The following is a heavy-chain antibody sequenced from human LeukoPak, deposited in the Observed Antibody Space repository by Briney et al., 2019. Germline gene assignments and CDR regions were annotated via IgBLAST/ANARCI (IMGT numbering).Heavy chain of an antibody. CDR2: FDPEDGET. J-gene: IGHJ5*02. CDR1: GYTLTELS. D-gene: IGHD3-3*01. V-gene: IGHV1-24*01. CDR3: ARGYDFWSGYGGVGHFDP. Sequence: ASVKVSCKVSGYTLTELSMHWVRQAPGKGLEWMGGFDPEDGETIYAQKFQGRVTITRNASISTAYMELSSLRSEDTAVYYCARGYDFWSGYGGVGHFDPWGQGTLVTVSS.